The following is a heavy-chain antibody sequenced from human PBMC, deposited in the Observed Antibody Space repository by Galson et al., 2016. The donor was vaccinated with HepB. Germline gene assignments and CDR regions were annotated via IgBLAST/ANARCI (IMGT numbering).Heavy chain of an antibody. J-gene: IGHJ5*02. CDR1: GGTLSSYV. CDR3: ARGPDDYQSRGYSA. D-gene: IGHD3-22*01. CDR2: IIPMFGAP. V-gene: IGHV1-69*13. Sequence: SVKVSCKASGGTLSSYVISWVRQAPGQGLEWMGGIIPMFGAPHYAQKFQGRVTITADESTSTAYMDLSSLRSEDTAVYYCARGPDDYQSRGYSAWGQGTLVTVSS.